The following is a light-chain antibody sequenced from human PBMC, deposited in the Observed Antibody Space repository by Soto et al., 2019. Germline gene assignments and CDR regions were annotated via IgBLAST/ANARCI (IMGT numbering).Light chain of an antibody. CDR3: QQYETFSGT. Sequence: DIEMTQSPSSLSASLGDTVTITCRASQSVSGWLAWYQQKPGEAPKLLIYDASALPRGVPSRFSGSGSGTKFTLTIASLQPDDFATYYCQQYETFSGTFGPGTKVDI. CDR1: QSVSGW. V-gene: IGKV1-5*01. CDR2: DAS. J-gene: IGKJ1*01.